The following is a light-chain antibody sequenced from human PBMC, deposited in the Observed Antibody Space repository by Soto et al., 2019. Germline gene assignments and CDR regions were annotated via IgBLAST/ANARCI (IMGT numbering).Light chain of an antibody. J-gene: IGLJ2*01. Sequence: QSALTQPASVSGSPGQSITISCTGTSSDVGGYNYVSWYQQHPGKAPKLMIYDVSNRPSGVSNRFSGSQSGNTASLTISGLQAEDEADYYFSSYTSSSTSVVFGGGTKLTVL. CDR1: SSDVGGYNY. CDR2: DVS. CDR3: SSYTSSSTSVV. V-gene: IGLV2-14*01.